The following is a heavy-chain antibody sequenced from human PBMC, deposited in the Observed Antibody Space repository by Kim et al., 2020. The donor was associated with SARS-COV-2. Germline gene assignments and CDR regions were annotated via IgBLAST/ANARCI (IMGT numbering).Heavy chain of an antibody. CDR3: AKGSVVEI. CDR1: GFSFSTYD. CDR2: MSGSGGGT. D-gene: IGHD3-22*01. V-gene: IGHV3-23*01. J-gene: IGHJ4*02. Sequence: GGSLRLSCAASGFSFSTYDMSWVRQAPGKGLEWVSGMSGSGGGTYYADSVKGRFTISRDSSKNTVYLQMSTLRAEDTAVYYCAKGSVVEIWGQGTLVTVSS.